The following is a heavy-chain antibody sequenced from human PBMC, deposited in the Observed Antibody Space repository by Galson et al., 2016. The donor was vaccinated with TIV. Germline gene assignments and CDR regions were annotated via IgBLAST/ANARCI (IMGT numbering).Heavy chain of an antibody. D-gene: IGHD3-16*01. CDR2: IDTDGTTT. CDR3: LRDRLGWH. CDR1: GISVNNDW. V-gene: IGHV3-74*01. J-gene: IGHJ1*01. Sequence: SLRLSCAASGISVNNDWMHWVRQSPEKGLVWVARIDTDGTTTYYADSVKGRFSISRDNAKNTVYLQMNNLIADDTAVYYCLRDRLGWHWGPGTLVTVSS.